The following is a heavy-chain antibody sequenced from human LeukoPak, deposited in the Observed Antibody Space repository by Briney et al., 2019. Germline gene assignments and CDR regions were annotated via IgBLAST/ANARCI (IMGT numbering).Heavy chain of an antibody. Sequence: GGSLTLSCAASRFTFCSYSMQWLPQAPGKGLEGVTVIWYDGSNKYYADSVRGRSTISRDNSKNTLYLQMNSRRAEDLAVCYCARGDSYGAYDYWGQGTLVTVSS. CDR3: ARGDSYGAYDY. D-gene: IGHD5-18*01. CDR2: IWYDGSNK. V-gene: IGHV3-33*01. J-gene: IGHJ4*02. CDR1: RFTFCSYS.